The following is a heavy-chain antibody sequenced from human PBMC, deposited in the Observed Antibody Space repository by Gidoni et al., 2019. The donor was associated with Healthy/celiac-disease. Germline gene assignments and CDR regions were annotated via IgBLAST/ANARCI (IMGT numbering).Heavy chain of an antibody. D-gene: IGHD2-15*01. V-gene: IGHV4-61*02. Sequence: QVQLQASGPGLVTPSQTLSLTCTVSGGSISSGSYYWSWIRQPAGKGLEWIGRIYTSGSTNYNPSLKSRVTISVDTSKNQFSLKLSSVTAADTAVYYCARGYCSGGSCYYFDYWGQGTLVTVSS. CDR2: IYTSGST. J-gene: IGHJ4*02. CDR3: ARGYCSGGSCYYFDY. CDR1: GGSISSGSYY.